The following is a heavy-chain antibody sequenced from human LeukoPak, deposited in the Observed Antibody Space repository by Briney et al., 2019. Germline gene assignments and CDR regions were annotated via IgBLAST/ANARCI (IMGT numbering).Heavy chain of an antibody. CDR1: GGSFSGYC. CDR2: TNHSGST. J-gene: IGHJ4*02. V-gene: IGHV4-34*01. D-gene: IGHD4-17*01. CDR3: ARGNGEIDY. Sequence: SETLSLTCAVYGGSFSGYCLSWIRQPPGKGLEWIGETNHSGSTNYNPSLKSRVTISVDTSKNHFSLKLSSVTAADTAVYYCARGNGEIDYWGQGTLVTVSS.